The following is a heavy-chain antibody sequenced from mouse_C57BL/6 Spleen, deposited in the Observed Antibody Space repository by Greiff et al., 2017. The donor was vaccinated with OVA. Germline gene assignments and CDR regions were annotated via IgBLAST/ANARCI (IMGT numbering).Heavy chain of an antibody. Sequence: VQLKQSGGGLVQPKGSLKLSCAASGFTFNTYAMHWVRQAPGKGLEWVAIIRSKSSNAATYYADSVKDRFTISRDESQSMLYLQMNNIKTYDTAMYYCVRDSSGYFDYWGQGTTLTVSS. CDR3: VRDSSGYFDY. D-gene: IGHD3-2*02. CDR1: GFTFNTYA. CDR2: IRSKSSNAAT. J-gene: IGHJ2*01. V-gene: IGHV10-3*01.